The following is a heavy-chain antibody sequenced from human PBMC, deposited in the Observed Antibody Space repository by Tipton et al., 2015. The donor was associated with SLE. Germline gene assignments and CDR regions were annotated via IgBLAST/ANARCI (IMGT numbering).Heavy chain of an antibody. V-gene: IGHV3-23*01. CDR3: ARDRAKGMVRGVIGFDY. J-gene: IGHJ4*02. CDR1: GFTFSSYA. Sequence: SLRLSCAASGFTFSSYAMSWVRQAPGKGLEWVSAISGSGGSTYYADSVKGRFTISRDNAKNSLYLQMNSLRAEDTAVYYCARDRAKGMVRGVIGFDYWGQGTLVTVSS. D-gene: IGHD3-10*01. CDR2: ISGSGGST.